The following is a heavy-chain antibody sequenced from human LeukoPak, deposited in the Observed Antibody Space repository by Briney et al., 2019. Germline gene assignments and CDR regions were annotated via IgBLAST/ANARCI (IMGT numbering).Heavy chain of an antibody. CDR3: ARDKLSWNYWALEY. CDR1: GFIFSSYA. J-gene: IGHJ4*02. V-gene: IGHV3-30*04. D-gene: IGHD1-7*01. CDR2: ISSDGSNK. Sequence: GRSLRLSCAASGFIFSSYAMHWVRQAPRKGLEWVAGISSDGSNKYYADSVKGRLTISRDKAKKTLYLQMNSLRAEDTAVYYCARDKLSWNYWALEYWGQGILVTVSS.